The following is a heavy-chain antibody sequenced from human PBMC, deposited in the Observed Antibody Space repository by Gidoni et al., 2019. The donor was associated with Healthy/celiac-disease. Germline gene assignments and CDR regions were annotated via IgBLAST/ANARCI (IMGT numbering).Heavy chain of an antibody. J-gene: IGHJ4*02. CDR1: GFPLSNARMG. D-gene: IGHD3-22*01. V-gene: IGHV2-26*01. CDR3: ARTRYYYDSSGYYYFDY. Sequence: QVTLKESGPVLVKPTETLTLTCTVSGFPLSNARMGVSWIRQPPGKALEWLAHIYSNDEKTYSTSLKSRLTISKDTSKSQVVLNMTNMNAVDTATYYCARTRYYYDSSGYYYFDYWGQGTLVTVSS. CDR2: IYSNDEK.